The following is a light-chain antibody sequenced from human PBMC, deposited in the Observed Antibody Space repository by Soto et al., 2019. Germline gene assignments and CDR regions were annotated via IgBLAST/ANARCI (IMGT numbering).Light chain of an antibody. CDR1: QDIRGA. J-gene: IGKJ5*01. V-gene: IGKV1-13*02. CDR2: DVS. CDR3: QQFNIYPIT. Sequence: AIPVTQSPSSLSASAGDRVTITCRASQDIRGALAWYQQKPGKAPKLLIYDVSTVQSGVPSRFSGRGSGTEFTLTITSLQPEDFATYYCQQFNIYPITFGQGTRLDI.